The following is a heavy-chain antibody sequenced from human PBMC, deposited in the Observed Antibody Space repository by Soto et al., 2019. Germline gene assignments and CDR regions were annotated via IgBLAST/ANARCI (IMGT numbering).Heavy chain of an antibody. J-gene: IGHJ4*02. D-gene: IGHD2-2*01. Sequence: GGSLRLSCAASGFTFSSYWMHWVRQAPGKGLVWVSRINSDGSSTSYADSVKGRFTISRDNAKNTLYLQMNSLRAEDTAVYYCATLGYCSSTSCLMGDDFDYWGQGTLVTVSS. CDR2: INSDGSST. CDR1: GFTFSSYW. V-gene: IGHV3-74*01. CDR3: ATLGYCSSTSCLMGDDFDY.